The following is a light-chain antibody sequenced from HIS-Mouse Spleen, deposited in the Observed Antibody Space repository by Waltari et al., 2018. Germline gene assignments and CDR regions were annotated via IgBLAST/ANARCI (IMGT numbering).Light chain of an antibody. CDR1: QDISNY. V-gene: IGKV1-33*01. Sequence: DIQMTQSPSSLSASVGDRVTITCQASQDISNYLNWYQQKPGKAPKLLIYDESNLETGVPSGFSGSGSGTDFTFTISSLQPEDIATYYCQQYDNLPPVITFGQGTRLEIK. CDR3: QQYDNLPPVIT. CDR2: DES. J-gene: IGKJ5*01.